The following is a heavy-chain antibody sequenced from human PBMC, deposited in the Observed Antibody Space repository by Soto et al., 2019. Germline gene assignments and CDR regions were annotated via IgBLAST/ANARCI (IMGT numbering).Heavy chain of an antibody. J-gene: IGHJ6*02. V-gene: IGHV3-74*01. D-gene: IGHD6-13*01. CDR3: VRDGYPASVYGVDV. CDR1: GFTFSSYW. CDR2: MNSDGSTT. Sequence: EVQLVESGGGLVQPGGSLRLSCAASGFTFSSYWMLWVRQAPGKGLVWVSRMNSDGSTTNYADSVKGRFTISRDNARNTLYLQMSSLRAEDTAVYYCVRDGYPASVYGVDVWGQGTTVTVSS.